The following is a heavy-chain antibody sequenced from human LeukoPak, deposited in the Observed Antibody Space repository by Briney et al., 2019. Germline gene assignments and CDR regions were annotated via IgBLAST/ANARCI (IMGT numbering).Heavy chain of an antibody. V-gene: IGHV3-21*01. D-gene: IGHD5-12*01. J-gene: IGHJ3*02. CDR2: IGTSGSYI. CDR1: GFAFSGDN. Sequence: RGSLRLSCAASGFAFSGDNMNWVRQAPGKGLEWVSFIGTSGSYIKYADSVKGRFTISRDNAKNSLYLQMNSLRAEDTAMYFCARDRAIDIRAYDIWGQGTMVTVSS. CDR3: ARDRAIDIRAYDI.